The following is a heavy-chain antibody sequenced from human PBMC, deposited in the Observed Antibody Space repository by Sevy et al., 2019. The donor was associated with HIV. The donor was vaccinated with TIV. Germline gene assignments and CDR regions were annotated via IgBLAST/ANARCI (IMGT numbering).Heavy chain of an antibody. J-gene: IGHJ5*02. CDR1: GGSISRSNYY. D-gene: IGHD6-19*01. V-gene: IGHV4-39*01. Sequence: SETLSLTCTVSGGSISRSNYYWGWIRQPPGKGLVWIGSIYYSGSTYDKPSLKSRVTISVDTSKNQFSLKLSSVTAADTAVYYCARVTWYTSGWYWFEPWGQGTLVTVSS. CDR2: IYYSGST. CDR3: ARVTWYTSGWYWFEP.